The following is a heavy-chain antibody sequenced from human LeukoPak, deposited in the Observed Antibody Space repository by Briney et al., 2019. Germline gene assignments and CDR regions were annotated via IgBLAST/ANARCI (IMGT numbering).Heavy chain of an antibody. CDR2: LYSGGNT. CDR3: ARVGSGDIYGYGDY. CDR1: GFTVRTNY. Sequence: GGSLRLSCAASGFTVRTNYMSWVRQAPGKGLEWVSVLYSGGNTYYADSVKGRFTISRDDSKNTLYLQMSSLRVADTAVYYCARVGSGDIYGYGDYWGQGTLVTVSS. V-gene: IGHV3-66*01. J-gene: IGHJ4*02. D-gene: IGHD5-18*01.